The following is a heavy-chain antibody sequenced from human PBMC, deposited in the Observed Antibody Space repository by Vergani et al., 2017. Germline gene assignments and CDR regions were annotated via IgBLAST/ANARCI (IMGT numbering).Heavy chain of an antibody. Sequence: EVQLVESGGGLVKPGGSLRLSSAASGFTFSSYSMNWVRQAPRTGLEWSSSISSSSSYIDYADSVKGRFTISRDNDKNSLYLQMNSLRAEDTAVYYCARDAAGPAFDYWGQGTLVTVSS. CDR2: ISSSSSYI. J-gene: IGHJ4*02. V-gene: IGHV3-21*01. CDR1: GFTFSSYS. CDR3: ARDAAGPAFDY. D-gene: IGHD6-13*01.